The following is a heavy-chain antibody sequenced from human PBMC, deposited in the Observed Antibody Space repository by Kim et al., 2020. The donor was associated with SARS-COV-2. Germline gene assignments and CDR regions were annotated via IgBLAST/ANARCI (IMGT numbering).Heavy chain of an antibody. D-gene: IGHD3-10*01. J-gene: IGHJ6*02. Sequence: ASVKVSCKASGYTFTSYGISWVRQAPGQGLEWMGWISAYNGNTNYAQKLQGRVTMTTDTSTSTAYMELRSLRSDDTAVYYCARDGMRAYGSGSSYYGMDVWGQGTTVTVSS. CDR2: ISAYNGNT. V-gene: IGHV1-18*04. CDR3: ARDGMRAYGSGSSYYGMDV. CDR1: GYTFTSYG.